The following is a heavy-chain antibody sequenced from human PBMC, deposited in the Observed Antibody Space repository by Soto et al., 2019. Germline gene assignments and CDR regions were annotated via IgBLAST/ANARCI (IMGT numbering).Heavy chain of an antibody. CDR3: ARLPFDYGSGRFYYYYYGMDV. V-gene: IGHV4-39*01. CDR2: IYYSGST. J-gene: IGHJ6*02. CDR1: GCSISNSSYY. Sequence: ETLSLTRTVSGCSISNSSYYRGWIRQPPGKGLEWFGSIYYSGSTYYNPSLKSRVTISVDTSKNQFSLKLSSVTAADTAVYYCARLPFDYGSGRFYYYYYGMDVWGQGTTVTVSS. D-gene: IGHD3-10*01.